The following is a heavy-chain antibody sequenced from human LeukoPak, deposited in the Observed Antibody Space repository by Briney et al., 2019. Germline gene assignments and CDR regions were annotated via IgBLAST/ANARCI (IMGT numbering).Heavy chain of an antibody. J-gene: IGHJ4*02. Sequence: GGSLRLSCAVSGLTFSSYAMSWVRQAPGKGLEWVSAISGSGGSTYYADSVKGRFTISRDNSKNTLYLQMNSLRAEDTAVYYCAKRGLGGYIDYWGQGTLVTVSS. V-gene: IGHV3-23*01. CDR1: GLTFSSYA. CDR2: ISGSGGST. CDR3: AKRGLGGYIDY. D-gene: IGHD2-15*01.